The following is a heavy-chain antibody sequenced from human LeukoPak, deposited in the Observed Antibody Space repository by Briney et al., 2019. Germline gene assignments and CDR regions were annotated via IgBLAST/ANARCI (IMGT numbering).Heavy chain of an antibody. V-gene: IGHV4-34*01. D-gene: IGHD1-26*01. CDR2: FSHSGFP. CDR3: ARYRGSYRERYYFDY. J-gene: IGHJ4*02. CDR1: GGSFSGYS. Sequence: PSETLSLTCAIYGGSFSGYSWTWIRQPPGKVLEWIGEFSHSGFPVYNPSLGGRVTISIDASKNQFSLKLSSVTAADTAVYYCARYRGSYRERYYFDYWGQGTLVTVSS.